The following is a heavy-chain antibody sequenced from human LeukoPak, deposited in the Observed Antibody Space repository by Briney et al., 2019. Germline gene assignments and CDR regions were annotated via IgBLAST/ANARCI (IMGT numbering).Heavy chain of an antibody. V-gene: IGHV1-46*01. CDR2: INPSGSNT. D-gene: IGHD2-2*01. Sequence: ASVKVSCKASGYTFTNYYMHWVRQAPGQGLEWIGIINPSGSNTSYAQKFQGRATMTRDTSTSTVYMELSSLRSEHTAVYYCARSGSSTSCPRDYWGQGTLVTVAS. CDR3: ARSGSSTSCPRDY. CDR1: GYTFTNYY. J-gene: IGHJ4*02.